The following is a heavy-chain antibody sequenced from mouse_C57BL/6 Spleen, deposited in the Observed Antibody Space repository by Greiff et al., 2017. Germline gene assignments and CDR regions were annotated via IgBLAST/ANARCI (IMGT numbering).Heavy chain of an antibody. Sequence: QVQLKQPGAELVRPGSSVKLSCKASGYTFTSYWMHWVKQRPIQGLEWIGNIDPSDSETHYNQKFKDKATLTVDKSSSTAYMQLSSLTSEDSAVYYCARHYGSSLYYATDYWGQGTSVTVSS. J-gene: IGHJ4*01. V-gene: IGHV1-52*01. CDR1: GYTFTSYW. CDR3: ARHYGSSLYYATDY. CDR2: IDPSDSET. D-gene: IGHD1-1*01.